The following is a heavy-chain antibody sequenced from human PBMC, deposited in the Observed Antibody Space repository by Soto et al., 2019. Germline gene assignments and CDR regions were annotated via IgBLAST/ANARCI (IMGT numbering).Heavy chain of an antibody. Sequence: QLVESGGGLVKAGGSLRLSCVASGFTFSAHYMNWIRQAPGKGLEWLACLTTDGTYRYYAESVRGRFTISRDNSKDLLYLQINDLRGEDSGVYYCAKERHDRNSRSDAFDVWGQGTTVTVSS. D-gene: IGHD1-1*01. J-gene: IGHJ3*01. CDR1: GFTFSAHY. V-gene: IGHV3-11*01. CDR3: AKERHDRNSRSDAFDV. CDR2: LTTDGTYR.